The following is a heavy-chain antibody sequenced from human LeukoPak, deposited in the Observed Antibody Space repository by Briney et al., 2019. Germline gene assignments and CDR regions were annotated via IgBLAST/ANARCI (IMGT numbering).Heavy chain of an antibody. J-gene: IGHJ4*02. CDR1: GFTFSSYS. Sequence: GGSLRLSCAASGFTFSSYSMNWVRQAPGKGLEWVSSISSSSSYIYYADSVKGRFTISGDNAKNSLYLQMNSLRAEDTAVYYCAREGQGAAPYDYWGQGTLVTVSS. V-gene: IGHV3-21*01. CDR3: AREGQGAAPYDY. D-gene: IGHD6-13*01. CDR2: ISSSSSYI.